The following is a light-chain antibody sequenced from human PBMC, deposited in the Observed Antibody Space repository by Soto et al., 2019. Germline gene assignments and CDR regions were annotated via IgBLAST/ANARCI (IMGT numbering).Light chain of an antibody. Sequence: DIQMTQSPSTLSASVGDRVTITCRASQSISSWLAWYQQKPGKAPKLLIYKASSLESGVPSRFSGSGSGTEFTLTISNLQPDDFATYYCQQYNSYSFTFGPGTKVDIK. CDR1: QSISSW. CDR2: KAS. J-gene: IGKJ3*01. V-gene: IGKV1-5*03. CDR3: QQYNSYSFT.